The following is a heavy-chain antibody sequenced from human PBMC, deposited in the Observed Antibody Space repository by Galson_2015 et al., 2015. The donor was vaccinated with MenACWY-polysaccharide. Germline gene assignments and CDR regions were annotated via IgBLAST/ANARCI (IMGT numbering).Heavy chain of an antibody. V-gene: IGHV3-30*03. CDR2: ISYDGSNK. Sequence: SLRLSCAASGFTFSSYGMHWVRQAPGKGLEWVAVISYDGSNKYYADSVKGRFTISRDNSKNTLYLQMNSLRAEDTAVYYCARDPNDSSGFDYGGQGTLVTVSS. J-gene: IGHJ4*02. D-gene: IGHD6-25*01. CDR3: ARDPNDSSGFDY. CDR1: GFTFSSYG.